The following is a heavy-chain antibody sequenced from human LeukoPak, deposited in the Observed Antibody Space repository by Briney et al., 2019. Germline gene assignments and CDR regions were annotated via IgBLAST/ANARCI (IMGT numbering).Heavy chain of an antibody. J-gene: IGHJ4*02. V-gene: IGHV1-18*01. CDR3: ATLMIVVGGLDY. Sequence: ASVEVSCKASGYTFTSYGISWVRQAPGQGLEWMGWISAYNGNTNYAQKLQGRVTMTTDTSTSTAYMELRSLRSDDTAVYYCATLMIVVGGLDYWGQGTLVTVSS. CDR1: GYTFTSYG. CDR2: ISAYNGNT. D-gene: IGHD3-22*01.